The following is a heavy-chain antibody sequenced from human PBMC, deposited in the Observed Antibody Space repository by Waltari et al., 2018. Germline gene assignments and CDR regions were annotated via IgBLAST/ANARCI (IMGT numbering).Heavy chain of an antibody. V-gene: IGHV1-69*05. CDR3: ASEKTRGGNYYDSSGYSLSHDAFDI. D-gene: IGHD3-22*01. CDR1: GGTFSSYA. J-gene: IGHJ3*02. Sequence: GAEVKKPGSSVKVSCKASGGTFSSYAISWVRQAPGQGLEWMGGIIPIFGTANYAQKFQGRVTITTDESTSTAYMELSSLRSEDTAVYYCASEKTRGGNYYDSSGYSLSHDAFDIWGQGTMVTVSS. CDR2: IIPIFGTA.